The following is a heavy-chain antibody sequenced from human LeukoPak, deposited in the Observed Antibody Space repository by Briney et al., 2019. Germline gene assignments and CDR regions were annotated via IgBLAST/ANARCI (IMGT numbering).Heavy chain of an antibody. J-gene: IGHJ4*02. V-gene: IGHV3-30-3*01. CDR3: ARGVEVRYYDYVWGSYRYGYFDY. CDR2: ISYDGSNK. CDR1: GFTFSSYA. Sequence: PGGSLRLSCAASGFTFSSYAMHWVRQAPGKGLEWVAVISYDGSNKYYADSVKGRFTISRDNSKNTLYLQMNSLRAEDTAVYYCARGVEVRYYDYVWGSYRYGYFDYWGQGTLVTVSS. D-gene: IGHD3-16*02.